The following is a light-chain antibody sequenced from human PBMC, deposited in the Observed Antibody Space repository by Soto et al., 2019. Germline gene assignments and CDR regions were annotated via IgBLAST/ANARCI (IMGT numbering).Light chain of an antibody. V-gene: IGLV2-14*01. CDR3: NSYTSKSTGV. CDR1: SSDVGGYNY. CDR2: EVS. J-gene: IGLJ1*01. Sequence: QSALTQPASVSGSPGQSITISCTGTSSDVGGYNYVSWYQQHPGKAPKVIIYEVSNRPSGVSNRFSGSKSGNTASLTISGLQAEDEADYYCNSYTSKSTGVFGTGTKLTAL.